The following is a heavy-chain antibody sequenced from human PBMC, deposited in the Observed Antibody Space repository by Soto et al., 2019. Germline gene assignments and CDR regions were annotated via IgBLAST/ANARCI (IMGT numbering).Heavy chain of an antibody. CDR3: AKVGAGTTTKNY. CDR1: GFTFSSYA. V-gene: IGHV3-23*01. J-gene: IGHJ4*02. Sequence: PGGSLRLSCAASGFTFSSYAMSWVRQAPGKGLEWVSAISGSGGSTYYADSVKGRFTISRDNSKNTLYPQMNSLRAEDTAVYYCAKVGAGTTTKNYWGQGTLVTVSS. CDR2: ISGSGGST. D-gene: IGHD1-7*01.